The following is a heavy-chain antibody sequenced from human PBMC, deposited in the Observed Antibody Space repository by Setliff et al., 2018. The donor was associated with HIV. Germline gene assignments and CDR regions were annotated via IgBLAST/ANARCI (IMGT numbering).Heavy chain of an antibody. CDR2: ISPKSGDT. D-gene: IGHD3-10*01. CDR3: ARDTYISGNHYYYYYMDV. CDR1: GYSFSDYY. Sequence: GASVKVSCKASGYSFSDYYIHWVRQAPGHGFQWMGWISPKSGDTNYAQKFQGRVTMTRDTSISTAYMELFRLRSDDTAVYYCARDTYISGNHYYYYYMDVWGKGTTVTVSS. J-gene: IGHJ6*03. V-gene: IGHV1-2*02.